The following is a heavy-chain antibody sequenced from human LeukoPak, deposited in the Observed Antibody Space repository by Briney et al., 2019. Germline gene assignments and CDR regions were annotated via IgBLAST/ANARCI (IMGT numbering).Heavy chain of an antibody. V-gene: IGHV4-34*01. J-gene: IGHJ6*02. D-gene: IGHD3-3*01. CDR2: INHSGST. CDR3: ARGWSGFHGMDV. Sequence: SETLSLTCAVYGGSFSGYYWSWIRQPPGKGLEWIGEINHSGSTNYNPSLKSRVTISVDTSKSQFSLKLSSVTAADTAVYYCARGWSGFHGMDVWGQGTTVTVSS. CDR1: GGSFSGYY.